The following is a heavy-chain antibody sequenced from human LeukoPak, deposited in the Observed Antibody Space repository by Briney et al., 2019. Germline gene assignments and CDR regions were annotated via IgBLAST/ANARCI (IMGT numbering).Heavy chain of an antibody. CDR2: IYYSGST. V-gene: IGHV4-39*07. Sequence: SETLSLTCTVPGGSISSSSYYWGWIRQPPGKGLEWIGSIYYSGSTYYNPSLKSRVTISVDTSKNQFSLKLSSVTAADTAVYYCARDASGWYYFDYWGQGTLVTVSS. D-gene: IGHD6-19*01. J-gene: IGHJ4*02. CDR1: GGSISSSSYY. CDR3: ARDASGWYYFDY.